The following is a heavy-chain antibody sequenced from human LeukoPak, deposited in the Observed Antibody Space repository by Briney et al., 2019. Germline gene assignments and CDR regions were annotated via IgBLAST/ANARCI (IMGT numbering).Heavy chain of an antibody. CDR1: GGSFSGYY. J-gene: IGHJ6*03. D-gene: IGHD1-14*01. V-gene: IGHV4-34*01. CDR2: INHSGST. CDR3: ARDRKYYYHMDV. Sequence: SETLSLTCAVYGGSFSGYYWSWIRQPPGKGLEWIGEINHSGSTNYNPSLKSRVTISVDTSKNQFSLKLKSVTAADTAVYYCARDRKYYYHMDVWGKGTTVTVSS.